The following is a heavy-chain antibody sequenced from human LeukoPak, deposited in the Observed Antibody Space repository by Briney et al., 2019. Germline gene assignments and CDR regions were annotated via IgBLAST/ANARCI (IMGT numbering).Heavy chain of an antibody. CDR3: ARAAFPYSSSWYWFDP. V-gene: IGHV4-59*01. Sequence: SETLSLTCTVSGGSISSYYWSWIRQPPGKGLEWVWYIYYSGSTNYNPSLKSRVTISVDTSKNQFSLKLSSVTAADTAVYYCARAAFPYSSSWYWFDPWGQGTLVTVSS. D-gene: IGHD6-13*01. CDR1: GGSISSYY. CDR2: IYYSGST. J-gene: IGHJ5*02.